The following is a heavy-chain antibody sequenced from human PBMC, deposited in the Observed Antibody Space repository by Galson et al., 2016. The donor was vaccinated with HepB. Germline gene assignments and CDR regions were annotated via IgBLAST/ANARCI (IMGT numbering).Heavy chain of an antibody. Sequence: SLRLSCAASGFIFSDHYMDWVRQAPGKGLEWLGRSKNKANGYTTEYAASVEGRFTISRDDSKKSLYLQMNSLKIEDTAVYHCARWQSGSPVNWGQGTLVTVSS. CDR1: GFIFSDHY. CDR3: ARWQSGSPVN. J-gene: IGHJ4*02. CDR2: SKNKANGYTT. V-gene: IGHV3-72*01. D-gene: IGHD1-26*01.